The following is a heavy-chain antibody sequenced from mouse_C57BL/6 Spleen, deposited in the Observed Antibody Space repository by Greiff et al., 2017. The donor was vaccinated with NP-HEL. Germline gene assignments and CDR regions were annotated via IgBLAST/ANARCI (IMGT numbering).Heavy chain of an antibody. J-gene: IGHJ4*01. D-gene: IGHD1-1*01. CDR2: IWSDGST. Sequence: VMLVESGPGLVAPSQSLSITCTVSGFSLTSYGLHWVRQPPGKGLEWLVVIWSDGSTTYNSALKSRLSISKDNSKSQVFLKMNSLQTDDTAMYYCARHSSSRYYAMDYWGQGTSVTVSS. CDR3: ARHSSSRYYAMDY. V-gene: IGHV2-6-1*01. CDR1: GFSLTSYG.